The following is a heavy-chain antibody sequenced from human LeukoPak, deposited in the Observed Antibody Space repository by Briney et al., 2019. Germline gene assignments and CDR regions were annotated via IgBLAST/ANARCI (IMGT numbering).Heavy chain of an antibody. CDR2: IYASGST. Sequence: SETLSLTCTVSGDSISNYYWSWIRQPAGKGLEWIGRIYASGSTNYNPSLKSRVTMSVDTSKNQFSLKLSSVTAADTAVYYCARDVYSSGWYGTYYYYGMDVWGQGTTVTVSS. J-gene: IGHJ6*02. CDR1: GDSISNYY. D-gene: IGHD6-19*01. V-gene: IGHV4-4*07. CDR3: ARDVYSSGWYGTYYYYGMDV.